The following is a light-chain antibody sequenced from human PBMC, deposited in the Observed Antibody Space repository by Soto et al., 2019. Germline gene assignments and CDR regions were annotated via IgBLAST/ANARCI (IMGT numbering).Light chain of an antibody. CDR3: QQAT. CDR2: DAS. Sequence: EVVLTQSPATLSLSPGERATLFCGASQSVSSYLAWYQQKPGQAPRLLIYDASNRATGVPARFSGSGSGTNFTLTISSLEPEDFGVYSCQQATFGQGTRLEI. V-gene: IGKV3-11*01. CDR1: QSVSSY. J-gene: IGKJ2*01.